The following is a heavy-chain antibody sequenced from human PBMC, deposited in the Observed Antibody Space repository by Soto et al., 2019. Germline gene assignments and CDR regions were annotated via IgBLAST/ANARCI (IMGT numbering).Heavy chain of an antibody. CDR2: IIPIFGTA. CDR1: GGTFSSYA. V-gene: IGHV1-69*13. Sequence: VASVKVSCKASGGTFSSYAISWVRQAPGQGLEWMGGIIPIFGTANYAQKFQGRVTITADESTSTAYMELSSLRSEDTAVYYCATEGASITIFGVGPWAGMDVWGQGTTVTVSS. J-gene: IGHJ6*02. D-gene: IGHD3-3*01. CDR3: ATEGASITIFGVGPWAGMDV.